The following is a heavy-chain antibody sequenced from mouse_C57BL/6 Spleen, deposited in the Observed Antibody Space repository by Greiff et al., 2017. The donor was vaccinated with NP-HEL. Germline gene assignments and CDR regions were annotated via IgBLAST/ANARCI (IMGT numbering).Heavy chain of an antibody. CDR3: AREGAIYSVAY. V-gene: IGHV1-82*01. CDR1: GYAFSSSW. Sequence: VQLQQSGPELVKPGASVKISCKASGYAFSSSWMNWVKQRPGKGLEWIGRIYPGDGDTNYNGKFKGKATLTADKSSSTAYMQLSSLTSEDSAVYFCAREGAIYSVAYWGQGTLVTVSA. D-gene: IGHD2-1*01. CDR2: IYPGDGDT. J-gene: IGHJ3*01.